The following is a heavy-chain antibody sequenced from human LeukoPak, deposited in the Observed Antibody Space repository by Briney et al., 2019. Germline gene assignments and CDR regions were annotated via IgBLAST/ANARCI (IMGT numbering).Heavy chain of an antibody. Sequence: GGSLRLSCVASGFTFSSSWMSCVRRAPGKGLEWVANIKQDGTEEYYVDSVRGRFSISKDNAKNSLYLQMNSLRAEDTAVYYCARDPCHGALDYWGQGALVTVSS. CDR2: IKQDGTEE. D-gene: IGHD2-2*01. CDR1: GFTFSSSW. CDR3: ARDPCHGALDY. V-gene: IGHV3-7*03. J-gene: IGHJ4*02.